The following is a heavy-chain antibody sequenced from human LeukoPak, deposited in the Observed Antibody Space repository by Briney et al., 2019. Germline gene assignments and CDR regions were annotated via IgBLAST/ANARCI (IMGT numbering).Heavy chain of an antibody. CDR3: ARAGLNNWFDP. J-gene: IGHJ5*02. CDR1: GGSIGSTRYS. CDR2: IYHSGST. V-gene: IGHV4-30-2*01. Sequence: SETLSLTCTVSGGSIGSTRYSWSWIRQPPGKGLEWIGYIYHSGSTYYNPSLKSRVTISVDRSKNQFSLKLSSVTAADTAVYYCARAGLNNWFDPWGQGTLVTVSS.